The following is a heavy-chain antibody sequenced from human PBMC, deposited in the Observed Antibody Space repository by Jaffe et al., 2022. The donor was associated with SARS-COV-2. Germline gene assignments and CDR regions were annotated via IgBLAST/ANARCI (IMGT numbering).Heavy chain of an antibody. CDR1: GYSFTNQW. Sequence: EVQLVQSRAEVKKPGESLKISCKASGYSFTNQWIGWVRQVPGKGLEWMGIIFPANSDTTYSPSFQDQVTMSVDKSTTIAYLQWSSLKASDTAMYYCTRGTGTTPYFDYWGQGTLVTVSS. CDR3: TRGTGTTPYFDY. J-gene: IGHJ4*02. V-gene: IGHV5-51*01. D-gene: IGHD1-1*01. CDR2: IFPANSDT.